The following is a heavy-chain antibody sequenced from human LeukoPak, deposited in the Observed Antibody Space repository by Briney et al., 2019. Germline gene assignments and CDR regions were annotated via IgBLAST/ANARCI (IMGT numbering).Heavy chain of an antibody. CDR2: IYYSGST. CDR3: ARDRTSSGGGSYFDS. CDR1: GGSISTYY. J-gene: IGHJ4*02. V-gene: IGHV4-59*01. Sequence: SETLSLTCTVSGGSISTYYWSWMRQPPGKGLEWIGYIYYSGSTNYNPSLKSRVTISVDTSKNHFSLKLNSVTAADTAVYYCARDRTSSGGGSYFDSWGQGILVTVSS. D-gene: IGHD6-19*01.